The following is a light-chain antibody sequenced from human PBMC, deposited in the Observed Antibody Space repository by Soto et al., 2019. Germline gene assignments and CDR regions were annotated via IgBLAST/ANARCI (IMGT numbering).Light chain of an antibody. CDR3: QQYNTYPLT. CDR2: DAS. CDR1: QTISNW. V-gene: IGKV1-5*01. Sequence: DIQMTQSPSTLSASVGDRVTITCRASQTISNWLAWYQHKPGKAPKVLIFDASTLDGGVPSRFSGRRSGTDFTLTISSLQPSDFATYYCQQYNTYPLTFGGGTKVEI. J-gene: IGKJ4*01.